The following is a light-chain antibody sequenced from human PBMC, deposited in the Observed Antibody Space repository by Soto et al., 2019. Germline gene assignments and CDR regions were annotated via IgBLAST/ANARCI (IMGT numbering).Light chain of an antibody. CDR2: AAS. CDR1: QGIRKD. V-gene: IGKV1-6*01. J-gene: IGKJ3*01. Sequence: AIQMTQSPSSLSASVGDRVTITCRASQGIRKDLGWYQQKPGQAPVLLIYAASSLQSGVPSRFSGSGSGTYFTLTISSLQPEDFATYFCLQDYDFPFTFGPGTKVEIK. CDR3: LQDYDFPFT.